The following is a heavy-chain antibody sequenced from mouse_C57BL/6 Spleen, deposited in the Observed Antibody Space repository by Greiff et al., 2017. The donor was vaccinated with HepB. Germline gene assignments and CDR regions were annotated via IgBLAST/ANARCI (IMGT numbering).Heavy chain of an antibody. CDR2: ISSGSSTI. Sequence: EVHLVESGGGLVKPGGSLKLSCAASGFTFSDYGMHWVRQAPEKGLEWVAYISSGSSTIYYADTVKGRFTISRDNAKNTLFLQMTSLRSEDTAMYYCERHPDYYGSSYVFDYWGQGTTLTVSS. V-gene: IGHV5-17*01. CDR3: ERHPDYYGSSYVFDY. D-gene: IGHD1-1*01. J-gene: IGHJ2*01. CDR1: GFTFSDYG.